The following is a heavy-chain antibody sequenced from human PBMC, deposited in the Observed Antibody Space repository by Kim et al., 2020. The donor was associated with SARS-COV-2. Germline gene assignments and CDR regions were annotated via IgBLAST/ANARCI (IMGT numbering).Heavy chain of an antibody. Sequence: GGSLRLSCAASGFTFSSYGMHWVRQAPGKGLEWVAVIWYDGSNKYYADSVKGRFTISRDNSKNTLYLQMNSLRAEDTAVYYCARELYYDTSPNWFDPWGQGTLVTVSS. CDR2: IWYDGSNK. V-gene: IGHV3-33*01. CDR1: GFTFSSYG. J-gene: IGHJ5*02. D-gene: IGHD3-22*01. CDR3: ARELYYDTSPNWFDP.